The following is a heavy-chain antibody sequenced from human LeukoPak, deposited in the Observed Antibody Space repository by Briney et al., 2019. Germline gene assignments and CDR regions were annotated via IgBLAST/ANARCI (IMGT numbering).Heavy chain of an antibody. CDR3: AKDRRLRLGEFLGRKETNWFDP. CDR1: GYTLTELS. D-gene: IGHD3-16*01. J-gene: IGHJ5*02. CDR2: FDPEDGET. V-gene: IGHV1-24*01. Sequence: GASVKVSCKVSGYTLTELSMHWVRQAPGKGLEWMGGFDPEDGETIYAQKFQGRVTMTEDTSTDTAYMELSSLRSEDTAVYYCAKDRRLRLGEFLGRKETNWFDPWGQGTLVTVSS.